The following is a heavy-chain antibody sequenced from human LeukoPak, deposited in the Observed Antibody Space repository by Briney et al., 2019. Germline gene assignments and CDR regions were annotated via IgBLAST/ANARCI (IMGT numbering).Heavy chain of an antibody. V-gene: IGHV3-48*03. Sequence: VGTLRLSCAASGFTFSSYEMNWVRHAPGKGLEWVSYISSSSTTIYYTASLTCRFTFPRQYTNHSLYLPMDSPRAEPPALYYFAGGFWSGYYGYYYYMDVWGKGTTVTVSS. CDR1: GFTFSSYE. CDR3: AGGFWSGYYGYYYYMDV. J-gene: IGHJ6*03. CDR2: ISSSSTTI. D-gene: IGHD3-3*01.